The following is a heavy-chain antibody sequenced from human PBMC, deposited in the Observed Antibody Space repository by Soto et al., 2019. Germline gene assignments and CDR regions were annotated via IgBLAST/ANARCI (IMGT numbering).Heavy chain of an antibody. Sequence: ASVKVSCKVSGYTLTELSMHWVRQAPGKGLEWMGGFDPEDGETIYAQKFQGRVTMTEDTSTDTAYMELSSLRSEDTAVYYCATEGPSRGYDKFDYWGQGTLVTVSS. CDR2: FDPEDGET. D-gene: IGHD5-12*01. V-gene: IGHV1-24*01. J-gene: IGHJ4*02. CDR1: GYTLTELS. CDR3: ATEGPSRGYDKFDY.